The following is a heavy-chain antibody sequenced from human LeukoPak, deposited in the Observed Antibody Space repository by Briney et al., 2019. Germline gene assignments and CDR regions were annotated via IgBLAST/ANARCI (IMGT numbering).Heavy chain of an antibody. CDR3: ATSYYDSSGYYFGDAFDI. J-gene: IGHJ3*02. CDR1: RFTFSSYW. V-gene: IGHV3-74*01. Sequence: GGSLRLSCAASRFTFSSYWMHWVRQAPGKGLVWVSGINSDGSSTSYADSVKGRFTISRDNAKNRLYLQMNSLRAEDTAVYYCATSYYDSSGYYFGDAFDIWGQGTMVTVSS. D-gene: IGHD3-22*01. CDR2: INSDGSST.